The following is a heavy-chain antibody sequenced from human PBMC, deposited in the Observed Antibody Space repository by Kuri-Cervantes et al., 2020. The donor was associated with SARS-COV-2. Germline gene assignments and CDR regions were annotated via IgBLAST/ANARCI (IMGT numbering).Heavy chain of an antibody. Sequence: SETLSLTCAVSGYSISSGYYWGWIRQPPGKGLEWIGYIYYSGSTNYNPSLKSRVTISVDTSKNQFSLKLSSVTAADTAVYYCARGVQQWLAHYYFDYWGQGTLVTVSS. CDR1: GYSISSGYY. CDR3: ARGVQQWLAHYYFDY. V-gene: IGHV4-61*01. CDR2: IYYSGST. J-gene: IGHJ4*02. D-gene: IGHD6-19*01.